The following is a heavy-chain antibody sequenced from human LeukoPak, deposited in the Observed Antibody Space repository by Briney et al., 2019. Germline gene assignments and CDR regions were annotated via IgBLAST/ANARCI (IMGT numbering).Heavy chain of an antibody. CDR3: ARGNSAYWALLDY. CDR2: VNSDGSST. D-gene: IGHD5-12*01. Sequence: PGGSLRLSCAASGFTFSSYWMHWVRQAPGKGLVWVSRVNSDGSSTSYADSVKGRFTISRDNAKNTLYLQMNGLRAEDTAVYYCARGNSAYWALLDYWGQGTLVTVSS. CDR1: GFTFSSYW. J-gene: IGHJ4*02. V-gene: IGHV3-74*01.